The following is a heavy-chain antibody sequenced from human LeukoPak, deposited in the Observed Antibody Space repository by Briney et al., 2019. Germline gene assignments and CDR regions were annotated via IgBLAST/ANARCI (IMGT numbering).Heavy chain of an antibody. V-gene: IGHV3-23*01. CDR2: ISGSGGST. J-gene: IGHJ3*02. D-gene: IGHD3-22*01. Sequence: GGSLRISCAASGFTFSSYAMSWVRQAPGKGLEWVSAISGSGGSTYYADSVKGRFTISRDNSKNTLYLQMNSLRAEDTAVYYCAKGYYYDSSGYLDGAFDIWGQGTMVTVSS. CDR3: AKGYYYDSSGYLDGAFDI. CDR1: GFTFSSYA.